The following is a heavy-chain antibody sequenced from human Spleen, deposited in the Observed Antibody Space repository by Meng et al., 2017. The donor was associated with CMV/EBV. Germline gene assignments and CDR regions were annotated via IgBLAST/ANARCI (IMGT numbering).Heavy chain of an antibody. J-gene: IGHJ4*02. V-gene: IGHV3-33*03. CDR3: AKDRDRWLQSGFDY. D-gene: IGHD5-24*01. Sequence: ASGFGFSNYGIHWVRQAPGKGLGWVAIVRYDGSSKDYADSVKGRFTISRDNSKKTVYLQMNSLRAEDTAVYFCAKDRDRWLQSGFDYWGQGTLVTVSS. CDR2: VRYDGSSK. CDR1: GFGFSNYG.